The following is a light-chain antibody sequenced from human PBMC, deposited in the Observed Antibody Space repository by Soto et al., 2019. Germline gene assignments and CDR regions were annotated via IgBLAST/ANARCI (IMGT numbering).Light chain of an antibody. V-gene: IGKV1-5*01. CDR3: QQYNSYSEYT. CDR2: DAS. Sequence: DIQMTQSPSTLYASVGDRVTITCRASQSITNWLAWYQQKPGKAPKLLIYDASSLESGVPSRFSGSGSGTEFTLTISSLQPDDIATYCCQQYNSYSEYTYGQGTKLEIK. CDR1: QSITNW. J-gene: IGKJ2*01.